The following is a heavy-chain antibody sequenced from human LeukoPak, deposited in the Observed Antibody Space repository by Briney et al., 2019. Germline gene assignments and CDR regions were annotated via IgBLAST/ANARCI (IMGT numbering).Heavy chain of an antibody. CDR3: ARHLAYCGGDCYGFDY. J-gene: IGHJ4*02. CDR1: GGSIGSYY. V-gene: IGHV4-4*07. CDR2: MYTIRNI. D-gene: IGHD2-21*02. Sequence: SETLSLTCTVSGGSIGSYYWSWVRQPAGKGLEWIGRMYTIRNINYNPSLKSRVTMSVDTSKNQFSLKLSSVTAADTAVYYCARHLAYCGGDCYGFDYWGQGTLVTVSS.